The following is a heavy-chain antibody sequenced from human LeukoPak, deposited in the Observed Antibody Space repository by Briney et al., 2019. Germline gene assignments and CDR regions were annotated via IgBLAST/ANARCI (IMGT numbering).Heavy chain of an antibody. CDR2: IKEDGTEK. Sequence: GGSLRLSCAASGFNISDFWMTWVRQAPGKGLEWVANIKEDGTEKHLVDSVKGRFTISRDNTKNLLYLQMNSLRGDDTATYYCVRESRPGGAMGLYHNFDHWGQGTLVAVSS. CDR1: GFNISDFW. D-gene: IGHD3-16*01. CDR3: VRESRPGGAMGLYHNFDH. V-gene: IGHV3-7*01. J-gene: IGHJ4*02.